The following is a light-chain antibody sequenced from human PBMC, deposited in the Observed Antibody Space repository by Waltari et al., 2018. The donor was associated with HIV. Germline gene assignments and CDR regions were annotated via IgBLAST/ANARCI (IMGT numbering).Light chain of an antibody. Sequence: SYELAQPPSVSVSLGQTASISCSGDNLRDKSVSWYSQRPGQSPVLVIYEDNKRPSGIPERFSGSNSGDTGTLTISGTQAVDEADYYCQAWDSGTVVFGGGTKLTVL. J-gene: IGLJ2*01. V-gene: IGLV3-1*01. CDR1: NLRDKS. CDR2: EDN. CDR3: QAWDSGTVV.